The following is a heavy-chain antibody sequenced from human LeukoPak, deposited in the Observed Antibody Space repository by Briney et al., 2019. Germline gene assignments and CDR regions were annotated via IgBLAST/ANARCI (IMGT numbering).Heavy chain of an antibody. D-gene: IGHD5-18*01. Sequence: GGSLRLSCAASGFTVSSNYMSWVRPAPGKGLEWVAVIYSGGSTYYADSVKGRFTISKDNSKNTLYLQMNSLRAEDTAVYYCARDPGYSYGYDYWGQGTLVTVSS. CDR2: IYSGGST. CDR1: GFTVSSNY. V-gene: IGHV3-66*01. CDR3: ARDPGYSYGYDY. J-gene: IGHJ4*02.